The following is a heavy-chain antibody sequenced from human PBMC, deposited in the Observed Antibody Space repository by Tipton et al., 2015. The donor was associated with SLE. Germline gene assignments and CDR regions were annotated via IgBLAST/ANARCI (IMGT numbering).Heavy chain of an antibody. Sequence: TLSLTCTVSGGSISSYYWSWIRQPPGKGLEWIGYIYYSGSTNYNPSLKSRVTISVDTSKNQFSLKLSSVTAAGTAVYYCARWAGPTVIFVYWGQGTLVTVSS. CDR3: ARWAGPTVIFVY. CDR1: GGSISSYY. CDR2: IYYSGST. V-gene: IGHV4-59*01. J-gene: IGHJ4*02. D-gene: IGHD4-11*01.